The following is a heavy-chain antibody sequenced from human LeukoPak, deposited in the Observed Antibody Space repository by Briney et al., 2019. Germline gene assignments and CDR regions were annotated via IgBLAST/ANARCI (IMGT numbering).Heavy chain of an antibody. Sequence: ASVTVSCKASGYTFTSYYMHWVRQAPGQGLEWMGIINPSGGSTSYAQKFQGRVTMTRDTSTSTVYMELSSLRSEDTAVYYCARSSRHYCSGGSCYSWIFDPWGQGTLVTVSS. J-gene: IGHJ5*02. CDR2: INPSGGST. CDR3: ARSSRHYCSGGSCYSWIFDP. V-gene: IGHV1-46*01. D-gene: IGHD2-15*01. CDR1: GYTFTSYY.